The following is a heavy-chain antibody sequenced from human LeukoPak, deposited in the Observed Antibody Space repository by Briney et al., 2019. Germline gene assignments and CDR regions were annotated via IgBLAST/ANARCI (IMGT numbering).Heavy chain of an antibody. CDR1: GYTFTSYY. Sequence: ASVKVSCKASGYTFTSYYLHWVRQAPGQGLEWMGIINPSGGSTSYAQKFQGRVTMTRDTSTSTVYMELSSLRSEDTAVYYCAREADYGGTHDAFDIWGQGTMVTVSS. D-gene: IGHD4-23*01. CDR2: INPSGGST. V-gene: IGHV1-46*01. CDR3: AREADYGGTHDAFDI. J-gene: IGHJ3*02.